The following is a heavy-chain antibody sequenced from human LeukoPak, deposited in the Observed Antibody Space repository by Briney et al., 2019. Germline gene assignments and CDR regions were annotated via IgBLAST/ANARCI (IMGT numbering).Heavy chain of an antibody. J-gene: IGHJ3*02. Sequence: SQTLSLTCTASGGSISSGGYYWSWIRQHPGKGLEWIGYIYYSGSTYYNPSLKSRVTISVGTSKNQFSLKLSSVTAADTAAYYCAREVDYDYVWGSYRYRGNPGPLDAFDIWGQGTMVTVSS. D-gene: IGHD3-16*02. CDR3: AREVDYDYVWGSYRYRGNPGPLDAFDI. V-gene: IGHV4-31*03. CDR2: IYYSGST. CDR1: GGSISSGGYY.